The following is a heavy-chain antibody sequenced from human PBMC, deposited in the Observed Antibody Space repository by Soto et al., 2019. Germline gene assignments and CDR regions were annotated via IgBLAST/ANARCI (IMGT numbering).Heavy chain of an antibody. CDR3: ALVVATKKTRFDP. Sequence: ASVKVSCKASGYTFTSYYMHWVRQAPGQRLEWMGIINPSGGSTSYAQKFQGRVTMTRDTSTSTVYMELSSLRSEDTAVYYCALVVATKKTRFDPWGQGTLVTVSS. V-gene: IGHV1-46*01. CDR2: INPSGGST. J-gene: IGHJ5*02. D-gene: IGHD2-15*01. CDR1: GYTFTSYY.